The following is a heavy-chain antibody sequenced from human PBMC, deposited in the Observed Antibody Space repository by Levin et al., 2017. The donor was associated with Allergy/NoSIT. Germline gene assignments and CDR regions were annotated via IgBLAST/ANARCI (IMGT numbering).Heavy chain of an antibody. CDR2: ISSSSSYI. V-gene: IGHV3-21*01. Sequence: LSLTCAASGFTFSSYSMNWVRQAPGKGLEWVSSISSSSSYIYYADSVKGRFTISRDNAKNSLYLQMNSLRAEDTAVYYCASLGTDPFDYWGQGTLVTVSS. CDR3: ASLGTDPFDY. J-gene: IGHJ4*02. CDR1: GFTFSSYS. D-gene: IGHD1-1*01.